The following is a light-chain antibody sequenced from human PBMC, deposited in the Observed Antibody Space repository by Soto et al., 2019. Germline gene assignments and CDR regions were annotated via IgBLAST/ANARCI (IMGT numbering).Light chain of an antibody. CDR2: GAS. Sequence: EVVLRQSPGTLSLSPWERVALSCLASQSISGNYLAWYQQKPGQAPRLLIYGASSRATGIPDRFSGSGSGTDFTLTISRLEPEDFAVYYCQQYGSSPMTFGQGTRLEIK. CDR1: QSISGNY. V-gene: IGKV3-20*01. J-gene: IGKJ5*01. CDR3: QQYGSSPMT.